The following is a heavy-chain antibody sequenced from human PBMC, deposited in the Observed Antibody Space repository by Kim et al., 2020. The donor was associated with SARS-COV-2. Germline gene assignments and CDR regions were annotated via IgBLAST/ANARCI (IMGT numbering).Heavy chain of an antibody. D-gene: IGHD3-16*02. V-gene: IGHV3-21*01. CDR2: ISSSSSYI. J-gene: IGHJ3*02. CDR3: ARDLYDYVWGSYRSDAFDI. CDR1: GFTFSSYS. Sequence: GGSLRLSCAASGFTFSSYSMNWVRQAPGKGLEWVSSISSSSSYIYYADSVKGRFTISRDNAKNSLYLQMNSLRAEDTAVYYCARDLYDYVWGSYRSDAFDIWGQGTMVTVSS.